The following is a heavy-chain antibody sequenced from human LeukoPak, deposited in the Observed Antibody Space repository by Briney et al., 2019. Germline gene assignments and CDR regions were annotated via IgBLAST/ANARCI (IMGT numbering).Heavy chain of an antibody. CDR3: ARMTEFDLWSGYYNGVGMKDTLDV. J-gene: IGHJ6*03. CDR2: ISGSGGST. D-gene: IGHD3-3*01. V-gene: IGHV3-23*01. CDR1: GFTFTTYW. Sequence: PGGSLRLSCAASGFTFTTYWMSWVRQAPGKGLEWVSAISGSGGSTYYADSVKGRFTISRDNAKNTLYLQMNSLRAEDTAVYYCARMTEFDLWSGYYNGVGMKDTLDVWGKGTSVTVSS.